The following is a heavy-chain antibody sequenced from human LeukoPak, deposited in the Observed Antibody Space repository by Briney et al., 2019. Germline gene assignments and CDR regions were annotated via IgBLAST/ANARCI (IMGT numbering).Heavy chain of an antibody. CDR1: GFTFSSHW. Sequence: GGSLRLSCAASGFTFSSHWMHWVRQAPGKGLVWVSRINSDGSSTSYADSVKGRFTISRDNAKNTLYLQMNSLRAEDTAVYYCARPGIALAGDYWGQGALVTVSS. D-gene: IGHD6-19*01. J-gene: IGHJ4*02. CDR3: ARPGIALAGDY. V-gene: IGHV3-74*01. CDR2: INSDGSST.